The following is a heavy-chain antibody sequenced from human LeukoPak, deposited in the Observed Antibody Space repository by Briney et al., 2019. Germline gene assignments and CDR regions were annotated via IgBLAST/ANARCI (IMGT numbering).Heavy chain of an antibody. CDR2: FYYSGSI. CDR1: GGSISNYY. V-gene: IGHV4-59*01. D-gene: IGHD4-11*01. Sequence: SETLSLTCTVSGGSISNYYWNWIRQPPGKGLEWIGYFYYSGSINYNPSLKSRAFISVDTSKNQFSLNLRSVTAADTAVYYCARALDYSTTNLDFWGQGTLVTVSS. J-gene: IGHJ4*02. CDR3: ARALDYSTTNLDF.